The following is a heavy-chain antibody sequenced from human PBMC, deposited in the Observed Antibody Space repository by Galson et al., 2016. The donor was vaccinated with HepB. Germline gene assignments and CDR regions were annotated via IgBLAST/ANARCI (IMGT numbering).Heavy chain of an antibody. CDR2: ICTSRTM. CDR3: AKERLVRRIFDH. Sequence: SLRLSCAASGFVFSSFGFSWVRQAPGKGLEWVASICTSRTMYYSDPVQGRFTIPRDNSNNTLYLQMNGLRAEDTAVYYCAKERLVRRIFDHWGQGTLLTVSS. J-gene: IGHJ4*02. V-gene: IGHV3-23*01. D-gene: IGHD1-1*01. CDR1: GFVFSSFG.